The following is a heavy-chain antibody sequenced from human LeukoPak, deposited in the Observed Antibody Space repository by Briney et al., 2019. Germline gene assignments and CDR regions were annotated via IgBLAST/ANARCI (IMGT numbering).Heavy chain of an antibody. CDR3: AKARGYSYGESIDY. V-gene: IGHV3-23*01. J-gene: IGHJ4*02. CDR2: ISGSGGST. CDR1: GFTFSSYG. Sequence: GGSLRLSCAASGFTFSSYGMSWVRLAPGKGLEWVSGISGSGGSTRYADSVKGRFTISRDSSKNTLYLQMNGLRAEDTAVYYCAKARGYSYGESIDYWGQGTLVTVFS. D-gene: IGHD5-18*01.